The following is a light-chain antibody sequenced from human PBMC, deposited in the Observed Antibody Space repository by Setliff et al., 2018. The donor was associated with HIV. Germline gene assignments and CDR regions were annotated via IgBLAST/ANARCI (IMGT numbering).Light chain of an antibody. Sequence: QSVLTQPPAASGSLGQSVTISCTGTTSDIGSYNYVSWYQQHPGKAPKLIIIEVSRRPSGFPDRFSGSKSGSTASLTVSGLQPEDEADDYCASYAGDALYLIGPGTKVTVL. V-gene: IGLV2-8*01. CDR2: EVS. J-gene: IGLJ1*01. CDR1: TSDIGSYNY. CDR3: ASYAGDALYL.